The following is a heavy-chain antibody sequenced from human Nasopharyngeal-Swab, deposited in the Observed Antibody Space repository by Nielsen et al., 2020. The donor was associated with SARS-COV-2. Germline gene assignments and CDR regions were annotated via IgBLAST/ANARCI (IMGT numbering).Heavy chain of an antibody. Sequence: GGSLRLSCVASGFIFDNYWMSWVRQAPGKGLEWVANIKYDGSEKYYVDSVRGRFTISRDNAKNSLYLQMSSLRAEDTAVYYCARGPRDGYNPNWFDPWGQGTLVTVSS. J-gene: IGHJ5*02. CDR2: IKYDGSEK. CDR3: ARGPRDGYNPNWFDP. CDR1: GFIFDNYW. D-gene: IGHD5-24*01. V-gene: IGHV3-7*04.